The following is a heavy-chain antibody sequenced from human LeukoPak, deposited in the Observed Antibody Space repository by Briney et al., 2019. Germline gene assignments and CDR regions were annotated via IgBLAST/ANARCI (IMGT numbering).Heavy chain of an antibody. Sequence: GGSLRLSCAASGFTFSSYSMNWVRQAPGKGLEWVSAISGSGGSTYYADSVKGRFTISRDNSKNTLYLQMNSLRAEDTAVYYCAKGSSSGGYYYYYMDVWGKGTTVTVSS. V-gene: IGHV3-23*01. CDR1: GFTFSSYS. CDR3: AKGSSSGGYYYYYMDV. D-gene: IGHD6-6*01. J-gene: IGHJ6*03. CDR2: ISGSGGST.